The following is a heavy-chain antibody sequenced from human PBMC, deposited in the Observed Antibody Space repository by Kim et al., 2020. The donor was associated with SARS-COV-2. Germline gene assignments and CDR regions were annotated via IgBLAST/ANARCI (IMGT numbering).Heavy chain of an antibody. V-gene: IGHV1-18*01. J-gene: IGHJ6*02. CDR1: GYTFTSYG. CDR2: ISAYNGNT. D-gene: IGHD5-12*01. Sequence: ASVKVSCKASGYTFTSYGISWVRQAPGQGLEWMGWISAYNGNTNYAQKLQGRVTMTTDTSTSTAYMELRSLRSDDTAVYYCARDGLYGGGYDLTNYYYYYGMDVWGQGTTVTVSS. CDR3: ARDGLYGGGYDLTNYYYYYGMDV.